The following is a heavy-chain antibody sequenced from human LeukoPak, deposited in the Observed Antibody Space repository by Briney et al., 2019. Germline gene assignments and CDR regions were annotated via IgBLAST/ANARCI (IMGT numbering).Heavy chain of an antibody. Sequence: SETLSLTCTVSGGSVSSGSYYWSWIRQPPGKGLEWIGYIYYSGSTNYNPSLKSRVTISVDTSKNQFSLKLSSMTAADTAVYYCARAYPKGTVTNHYFDYWGQGTLVTVSS. CDR1: GGSVSSGSYY. V-gene: IGHV4-61*01. J-gene: IGHJ4*02. CDR3: ARAYPKGTVTNHYFDY. D-gene: IGHD4-17*01. CDR2: IYYSGST.